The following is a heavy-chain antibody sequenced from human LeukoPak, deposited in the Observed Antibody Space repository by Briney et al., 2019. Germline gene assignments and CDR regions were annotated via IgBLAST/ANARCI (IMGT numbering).Heavy chain of an antibody. V-gene: IGHV3-23*01. CDR1: GFTFSSYA. CDR2: VSGSGGST. Sequence: GGSLRLSCAGSGFTFSSYAMSWVRQAPGKGLEWVSTVSGSGGSTHYADSVKGRFTVSRDNSKNTLYLQMNSLRAEGTAVYYCAKDNVGKTFWSGYPYYFDYWGQGTLVTVSS. D-gene: IGHD3-3*01. CDR3: AKDNVGKTFWSGYPYYFDY. J-gene: IGHJ4*02.